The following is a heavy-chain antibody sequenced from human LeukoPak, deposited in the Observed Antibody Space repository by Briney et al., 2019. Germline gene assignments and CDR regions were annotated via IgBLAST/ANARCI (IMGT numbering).Heavy chain of an antibody. V-gene: IGHV1-18*01. CDR3: ARMWSTATSGWNWFDP. J-gene: IGHJ5*02. Sequence: ASVKVSCKASGYTFTSYGISWVRQAPGQGLEWMGWISAYNGNTNYAQKLQGRVTVTTDTSTSTAYMELRSLRSDDTAVYYCARMWSTATSGWNWFDPWGQGTLVTVSS. CDR1: GYTFTSYG. CDR2: ISAYNGNT. D-gene: IGHD6-13*01.